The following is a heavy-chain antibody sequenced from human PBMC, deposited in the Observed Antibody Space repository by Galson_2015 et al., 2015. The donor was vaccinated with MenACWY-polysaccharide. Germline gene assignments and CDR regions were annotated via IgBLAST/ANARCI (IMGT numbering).Heavy chain of an antibody. CDR2: IKQDGSEK. Sequence: SLRLSCAASGFTFSSYWMSWVRQAPGKGLEWVANIKQDGSEKYYVDSVKGRFTISRDNAKNSLYLQMNSLRAEDTAVYYCARALDSGYSGYDFLGYWGQGTLVTVSS. CDR3: ARALDSGYSGYDFLGY. CDR1: GFTFSSYW. V-gene: IGHV3-7*01. D-gene: IGHD5-12*01. J-gene: IGHJ4*02.